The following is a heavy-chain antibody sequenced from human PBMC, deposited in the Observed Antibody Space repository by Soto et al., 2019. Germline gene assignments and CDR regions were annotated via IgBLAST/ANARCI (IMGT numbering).Heavy chain of an antibody. CDR3: VKDRRTTRRAMDV. Sequence: GGSLRLSCSASGFTFSSCAMHWVRQAAGKGLEYVSGISSNGGSTYYADSVKDRFTISRDNSKNTLFLQVNSLTAEDTAVYYCVKDRRTTRRAMDVWGQGTTVTVSS. CDR1: GFTFSSCA. CDR2: ISSNGGST. D-gene: IGHD1-7*01. V-gene: IGHV3-64D*06. J-gene: IGHJ6*02.